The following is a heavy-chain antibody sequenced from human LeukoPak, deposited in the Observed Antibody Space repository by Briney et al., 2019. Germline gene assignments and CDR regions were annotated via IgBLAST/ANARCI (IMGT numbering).Heavy chain of an antibody. V-gene: IGHV1-2*02. D-gene: IGHD3/OR15-3a*01. J-gene: IGHJ4*02. CDR1: GYTFTGYH. CDR3: AREDSEGSQFDY. Sequence: GASVKVSCRASGYTFTGYHMHWVRQAPGQGLEWMGWINPNSGVTNYAQEFQGRVTLTRDTSISTAYMELSRLRSDDTAVYYCAREDSEGSQFDYWGQGTLVTVSS. CDR2: INPNSGVT.